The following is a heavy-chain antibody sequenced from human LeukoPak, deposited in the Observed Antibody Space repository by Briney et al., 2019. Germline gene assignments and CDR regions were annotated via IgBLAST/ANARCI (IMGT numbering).Heavy chain of an antibody. CDR2: INDNGGRT. V-gene: IGHV3-64D*09. D-gene: IGHD1-26*01. J-gene: IGHJ4*02. CDR3: VKDVGGSYAFDY. CDR1: GFTFSRYA. Sequence: GGSLRLSCSASGFTFSRYAMHWVRQAPGEGLEYVSGINDNGGRTHYGGSVKGRFSISRDNSKNTLHLQMSTLRAEDTALYYCVKDVGGSYAFDYWGQGILVTVAS.